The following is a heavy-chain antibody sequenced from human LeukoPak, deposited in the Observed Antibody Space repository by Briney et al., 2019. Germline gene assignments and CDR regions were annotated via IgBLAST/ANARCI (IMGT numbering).Heavy chain of an antibody. CDR3: VRTCGYSYASCG. CDR1: GGSISSYY. V-gene: IGHV4-59*01. Sequence: SETLSLTCTVSGGSISSYYWSWIRQPPGKGLEWIGCIYYSGSTNYNPSLKSRVTISIDTSKNQFSLKLSSVTAADTAVYYCVRTCGYSYASCGWGQGTLVTVSS. D-gene: IGHD5-18*01. CDR2: IYYSGST. J-gene: IGHJ4*02.